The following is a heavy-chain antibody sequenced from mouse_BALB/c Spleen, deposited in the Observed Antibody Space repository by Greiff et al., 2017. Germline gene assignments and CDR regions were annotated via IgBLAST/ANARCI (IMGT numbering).Heavy chain of an antibody. D-gene: IGHD2-10*01. CDR1: GYTFSSFW. CDR3: ARYTGLLEDY. CDR2: ILPGSGSI. Sequence: QVQLKQSGAELMKPGASVKISCKATGYTFSSFWIEWVKQRPGHGLEWIGEILPGSGSINYNEKFKGKATFTADTSSNTAYMQLSSLTSEDSAVYYCARYTGLLEDYWGQGTTLTVSS. J-gene: IGHJ2*01. V-gene: IGHV1-9*01.